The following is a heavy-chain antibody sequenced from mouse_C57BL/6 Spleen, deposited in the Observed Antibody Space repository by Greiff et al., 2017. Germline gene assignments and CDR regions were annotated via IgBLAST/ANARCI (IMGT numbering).Heavy chain of an antibody. CDR2: IHPSDSDT. Sequence: QVQLQQPGAELVKPGASVKVSCKASGYTFTSYWMHWVKQRPGQGLEWIGRIHPSDSDTNYNQKFKGKATLTVDKSSSTAYMQLSSLTSEDSAVYYCALNTTVVHYYAMDYWGQGTSVTVSS. CDR1: GYTFTSYW. D-gene: IGHD1-1*01. J-gene: IGHJ4*01. CDR3: ALNTTVVHYYAMDY. V-gene: IGHV1-74*01.